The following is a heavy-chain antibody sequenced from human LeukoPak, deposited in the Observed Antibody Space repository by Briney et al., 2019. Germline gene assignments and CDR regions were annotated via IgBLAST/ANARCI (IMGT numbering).Heavy chain of an antibody. V-gene: IGHV1-2*02. CDR1: GYTFTGYY. Sequence: ASVKVSCKASGYTFTGYYMHWVRQAPGQGLEWMGWINPNSGGTNYAQKFQGRVTMTRDTSISTAYMELRSLRSDDTAVYYCARGRLYYDILTGYYKINAEFDYWGQGTLVTVSS. CDR2: INPNSGGT. J-gene: IGHJ4*02. D-gene: IGHD3-9*01. CDR3: ARGRLYYDILTGYYKINAEFDY.